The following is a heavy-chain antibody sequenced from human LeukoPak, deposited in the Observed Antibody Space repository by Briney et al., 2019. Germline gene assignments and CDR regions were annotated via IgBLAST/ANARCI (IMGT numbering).Heavy chain of an antibody. D-gene: IGHD1-1*01. Sequence: PGGSLRLSCAASGFIFSEFYMSWVRQSPGKGLEWISYISGSGHDINYVDSVKGRFTVSRDNAKNSLYQQMNSLSADDTAIYYCARTARSGDIRGQGTLVTVSS. CDR2: ISGSGHDI. J-gene: IGHJ4*02. CDR3: ARTARSGDI. CDR1: GFIFSEFY. V-gene: IGHV3-11*01.